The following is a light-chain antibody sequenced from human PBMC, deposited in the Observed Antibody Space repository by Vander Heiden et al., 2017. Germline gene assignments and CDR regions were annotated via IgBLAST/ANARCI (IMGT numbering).Light chain of an antibody. CDR3: AAWDDNQNGLVV. J-gene: IGLJ2*01. CDR2: SST. CDR1: SSNNGSNT. V-gene: IGLV1-44*01. Sequence: QSVLTQPPSASGTRGTRAALSCSGSSSNNGSNTVNWYQQLPGTAPRLLIYSSTQRPSGVPDRFSCSKSGTSASLAISGLQSEDEADYFCAAWDDNQNGLVVFGGGTKVTVL.